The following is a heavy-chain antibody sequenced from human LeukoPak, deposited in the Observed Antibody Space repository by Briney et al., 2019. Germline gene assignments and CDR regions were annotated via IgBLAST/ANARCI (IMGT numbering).Heavy chain of an antibody. CDR2: ISAYNGDT. CDR1: GYTFSDHY. D-gene: IGHD1-1*01. CDR3: ARNNIWNYFDY. J-gene: IGHJ4*02. V-gene: IGHV1-18*04. Sequence: ASVKVSCKASGYTFSDHYMHWVRQAPGQGLEWMGWISAYNGDTNYAQKLQGRVTMTTDTSTSTAYMELRSLRSDDTAVYYCARNNIWNYFDYWGQGTLVTVSS.